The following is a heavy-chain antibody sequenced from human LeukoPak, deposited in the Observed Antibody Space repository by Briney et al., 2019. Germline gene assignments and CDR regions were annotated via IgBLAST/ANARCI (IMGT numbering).Heavy chain of an antibody. CDR3: ARPAQSYGMDV. CDR1: GASINTFS. V-gene: IGHV4-59*08. Sequence: SETLSLTCSVSGASINTFSCNWFRQPPGKGLEWIGYFSASGNTKYSPSLKSRVIISRDTSKNQVSLRLTSVAAADTAVYYCARPAQSYGMDVWGQGTTVTVSS. J-gene: IGHJ6*02. CDR2: FSASGNT.